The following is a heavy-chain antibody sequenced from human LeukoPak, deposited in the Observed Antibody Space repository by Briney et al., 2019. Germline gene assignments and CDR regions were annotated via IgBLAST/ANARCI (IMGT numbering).Heavy chain of an antibody. CDR3: ARIYDSSGYCDY. J-gene: IGHJ4*02. CDR2: IYPNSGGT. D-gene: IGHD3-22*01. CDR1: GYTFTGDY. Sequence: GSSVKVSCKSSGYTFTGDYMHWVRQAAGQGLEWMGWIYPNSGGTNYARKFRGRVIMTRDTSSRTAYMEVIRLTSDDRAVYYCARIYDSSGYCDYWGQGTLVTVSS. V-gene: IGHV1-2*02.